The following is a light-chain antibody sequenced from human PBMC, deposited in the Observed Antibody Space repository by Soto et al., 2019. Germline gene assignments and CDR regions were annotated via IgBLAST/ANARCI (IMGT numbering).Light chain of an antibody. V-gene: IGLV2-14*01. Sequence: QSALTQPVSVSGSPGQSITISCTGTISDIGGYNFISWYQHHPGKAPKLVIYDVNNRPSGISYRFSGSKSGNTASLTISGLQAEDEADYYCASYATRSIWVFGGGTKLTVL. J-gene: IGLJ3*02. CDR1: ISDIGGYNF. CDR2: DVN. CDR3: ASYATRSIWV.